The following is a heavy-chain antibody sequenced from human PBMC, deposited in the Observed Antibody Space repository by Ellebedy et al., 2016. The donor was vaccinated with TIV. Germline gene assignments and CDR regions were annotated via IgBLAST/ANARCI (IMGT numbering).Heavy chain of an antibody. CDR3: ARSNWNYDY. Sequence: GESLKISXAASGFTFSNYTMHWVRQAPGKGLVRVSRISSDGSSTDYADSVKGRFTISRDNAKNTLYLQMNSLGVEDTAVYYCARSNWNYDYWGQGTLVTVSS. J-gene: IGHJ4*02. CDR1: GFTFSNYT. V-gene: IGHV3-74*01. CDR2: ISSDGSST. D-gene: IGHD1-7*01.